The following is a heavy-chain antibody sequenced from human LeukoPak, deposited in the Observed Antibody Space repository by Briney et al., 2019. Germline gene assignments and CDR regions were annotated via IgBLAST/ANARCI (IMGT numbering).Heavy chain of an antibody. CDR2: ISSSGSTI. D-gene: IGHD2-2*01. J-gene: IGHJ6*03. V-gene: IGHV3-11*04. CDR3: ATNNPIVVVPAAFRDYYYYMDV. Sequence: PGGSLRLSCAASGFTFSDYYMSWIRQAPGKGLEWVSYISSSGSTIYYADSVKGRFTISRDNAKNSLYLQMNSLRAEDTAVYYCATNNPIVVVPAAFRDYYYYMDVWGKGTTVTVSS. CDR1: GFTFSDYY.